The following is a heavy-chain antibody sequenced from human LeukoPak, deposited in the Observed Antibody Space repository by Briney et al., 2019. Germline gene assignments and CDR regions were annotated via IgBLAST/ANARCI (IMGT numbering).Heavy chain of an antibody. Sequence: SETLSLTCTVSGGSISSYYWSWIRQPPGKGLEWIGYIYYSGSTNCNPSVKSRVAMSVDTSKKQFSLKLSSLTAADTAVYYCAREAPDYGGNPDWGQGTLVTVSS. D-gene: IGHD4-23*01. J-gene: IGHJ4*02. CDR3: AREAPDYGGNPD. CDR1: GGSISSYY. V-gene: IGHV4-59*01. CDR2: IYYSGST.